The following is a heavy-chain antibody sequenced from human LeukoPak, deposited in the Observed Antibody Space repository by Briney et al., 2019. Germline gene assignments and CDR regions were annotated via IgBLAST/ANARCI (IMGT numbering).Heavy chain of an antibody. D-gene: IGHD3-3*01. V-gene: IGHV3-21*01. CDR3: ARHGTPSLLYYDFWSGYYRYGVDV. CDR1: GFTFSNFA. J-gene: IGHJ6*02. Sequence: GGSLRLSWVASGFTFSNFAMNWVRQAPGKGLEWVSSISSSSSYIYYADSVKGRFTISRDNAKNSLYLQMNSLRAEDTAVYYCARHGTPSLLYYDFWSGYYRYGVDVWGQGTTVTVSS. CDR2: ISSSSSYI.